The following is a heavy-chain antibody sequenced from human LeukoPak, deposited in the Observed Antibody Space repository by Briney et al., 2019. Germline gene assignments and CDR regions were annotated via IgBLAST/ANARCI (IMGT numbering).Heavy chain of an antibody. J-gene: IGHJ5*02. D-gene: IGHD2-15*01. CDR1: GYTLTKLS. CDR3: ATGLDSSSGLP. V-gene: IGHV1-24*01. CDR2: FDPEDGET. Sequence: ASVKVSCKVSGYTLTKLSMHWVRQAPGKGLEWMGGFDPEDGETIYAQKFQGRVTMTENTSTDTAYMELSSLRSEDTAVYYCATGLDSSSGLPWGQGTLVTVSS.